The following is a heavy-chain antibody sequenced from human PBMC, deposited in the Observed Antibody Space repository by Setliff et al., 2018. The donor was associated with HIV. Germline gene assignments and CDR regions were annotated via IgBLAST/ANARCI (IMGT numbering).Heavy chain of an antibody. CDR2: INAGNGNAGNGNT. D-gene: IGHD1-20*01. CDR3: ARAFRLTGTLDYVDN. CDR1: GYTFTNYA. V-gene: IGHV1-3*01. J-gene: IGHJ4*02. Sequence: ASVKVSCKASGYTFTNYAMHWVRQAPGQRLEWMGWINAGNGNAGNGNTEYSQKLQGRVTITRDTSASTAYMELSSLRSEDTAVYFCARAFRLTGTLDYVDNWGQGTLVTVS.